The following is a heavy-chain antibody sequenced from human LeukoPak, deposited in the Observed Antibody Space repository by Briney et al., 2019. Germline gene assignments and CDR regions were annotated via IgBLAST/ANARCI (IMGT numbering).Heavy chain of an antibody. D-gene: IGHD2-15*01. V-gene: IGHV1-2*02. Sequence: ASVKVSCKASGYIFTAYYIHWLRQAPGQGLEWMGWINPNSGGTSFALNFQGRVTLTRDTSINTVYMELSRLRSDDTAVYYCARDLSGGALGAFDIWGQGTMVTVSS. CDR1: GYIFTAYY. CDR2: INPNSGGT. J-gene: IGHJ3*02. CDR3: ARDLSGGALGAFDI.